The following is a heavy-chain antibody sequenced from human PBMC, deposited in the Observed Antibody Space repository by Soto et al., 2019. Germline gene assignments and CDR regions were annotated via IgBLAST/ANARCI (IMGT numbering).Heavy chain of an antibody. V-gene: IGHV4-31*03. CDR1: GGSISSGGYY. J-gene: IGHJ4*02. CDR2: IYYSGST. D-gene: IGHD2-2*01. Sequence: SETLSLTCTVSGGSISSGGYYWSWIRQHPGKGLEWIGYIYYSGSTYYNPSLKSRVTISVDTSKNQFSLKLSSVTAADTAVYYCARGDCSSTSCPFDYWGQGTLVTVSS. CDR3: ARGDCSSTSCPFDY.